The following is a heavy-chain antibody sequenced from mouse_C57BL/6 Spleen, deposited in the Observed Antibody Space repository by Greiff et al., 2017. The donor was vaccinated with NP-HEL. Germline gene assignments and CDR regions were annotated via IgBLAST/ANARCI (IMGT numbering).Heavy chain of an antibody. CDR3: AIPTAQAQYYYAMDY. D-gene: IGHD3-2*02. CDR1: GFSLTSYG. V-gene: IGHV2-2*01. CDR2: IWSGGST. J-gene: IGHJ4*01. Sequence: VMLVESGPGLVQPSQSLSITCTVSGFSLTSYGVHWVRQSPGKGLEWLGVIWSGGSTDYNAAFISRLSISKDNSKSQVFFKMNSLQADDTAIYYCAIPTAQAQYYYAMDYWGQGTSVTVSS.